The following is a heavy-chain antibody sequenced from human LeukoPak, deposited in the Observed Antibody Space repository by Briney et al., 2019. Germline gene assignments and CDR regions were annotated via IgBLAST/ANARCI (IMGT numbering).Heavy chain of an antibody. V-gene: IGHV3-23*01. CDR3: ARDVVATIMESWFDP. CDR2: ISGSGSGGST. CDR1: GFTFSSSA. J-gene: IGHJ5*02. D-gene: IGHD5-12*01. Sequence: GGSLRLSCAASGFTFSSSAMSWVRQAPGKGLEWVSNISGSGSGGSTYYADSVKGRFTISRDNAKNSLYLQMNSLRAEDTAVYYCARDVVATIMESWFDPWGQGTLVTVSS.